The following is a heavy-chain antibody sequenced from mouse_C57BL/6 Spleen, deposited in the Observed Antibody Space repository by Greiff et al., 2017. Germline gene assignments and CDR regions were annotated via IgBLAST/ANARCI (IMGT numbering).Heavy chain of an antibody. J-gene: IGHJ4*01. V-gene: IGHV1-61*01. CDR3: ARGGTTVVAPYAMDY. CDR2: IYPSDSET. D-gene: IGHD1-1*01. CDR1: GYTFTSYW. Sequence: QVQLQQPGAELVRPGSSVKLSCKASGYTFTSYWLDWVKQRPGQGLEWIGNIYPSDSETPYNQKFKDKATLTVDKSSSTAYMQLSSLTSEDSAVYYCARGGTTVVAPYAMDYWGQGTSVTVSS.